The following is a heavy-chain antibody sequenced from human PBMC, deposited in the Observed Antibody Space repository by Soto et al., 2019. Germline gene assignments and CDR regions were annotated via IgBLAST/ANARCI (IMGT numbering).Heavy chain of an antibody. Sequence: EVQLVESGGGLVQPGGSLRLSCAASGFSFNTYEMNWVRQAPGKGLEWVSYISSIGSTIYYADSVKGRFTVSRDNGKNSLYLQMNSLRAEDTAVYYCAYGGSCDYWGQGTQVTVSS. J-gene: IGHJ4*02. V-gene: IGHV3-48*03. CDR3: AYGGSCDY. D-gene: IGHD1-26*01. CDR1: GFSFNTYE. CDR2: ISSIGSTI.